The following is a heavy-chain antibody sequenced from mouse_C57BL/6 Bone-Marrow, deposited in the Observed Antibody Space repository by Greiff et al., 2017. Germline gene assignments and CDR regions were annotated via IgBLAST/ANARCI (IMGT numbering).Heavy chain of an antibody. J-gene: IGHJ1*03. D-gene: IGHD1-1*01. CDR1: GFTFSDYG. V-gene: IGHV5-17*01. CDR3: AKMWPLYYGSSLSYWYFDV. Sequence: VMLVESGGGLVKPGGSLKLSCAASGFTFSDYGLHWVRQAPEKGLEWVAYISSGSSTIYYADTVQGRFTIARDNAKIILFLQMTRLRSEDTAMDYCAKMWPLYYGSSLSYWYFDVWGTGTTVTVSS. CDR2: ISSGSSTI.